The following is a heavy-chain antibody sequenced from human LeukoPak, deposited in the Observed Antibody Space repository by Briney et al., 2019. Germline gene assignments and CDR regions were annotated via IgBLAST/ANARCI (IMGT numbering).Heavy chain of an antibody. Sequence: GRSLRLSCAASGFSFSSYGMHWVRQAPGKGLEWVAVIWYDGTNKYYADSVKGRFTISRDNSKNTLYLQTNSLRAEDTAVYYCARDQRGFSYSKYYFDYWGQGTLVTVSS. CDR2: IWYDGTNK. V-gene: IGHV3-33*01. D-gene: IGHD5-18*01. CDR1: GFSFSSYG. CDR3: ARDQRGFSYSKYYFDY. J-gene: IGHJ4*02.